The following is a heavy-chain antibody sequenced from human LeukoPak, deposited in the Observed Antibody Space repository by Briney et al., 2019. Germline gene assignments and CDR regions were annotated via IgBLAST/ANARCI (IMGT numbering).Heavy chain of an antibody. CDR1: GFTFRNYA. J-gene: IGHJ4*02. CDR3: AKDLGALTYGEGF. CDR2: ISDSGGNT. D-gene: IGHD3-16*01. Sequence: GGSLRLSCAASGFTFRNYAMSWVRQAPGKGLEWVSTISDSGGNTYYADSVRGRFTISRDNSKNTLSLQMNSLRVEDAALYYCAKDLGALTYGEGFWGQGTLVTVSS. V-gene: IGHV3-23*01.